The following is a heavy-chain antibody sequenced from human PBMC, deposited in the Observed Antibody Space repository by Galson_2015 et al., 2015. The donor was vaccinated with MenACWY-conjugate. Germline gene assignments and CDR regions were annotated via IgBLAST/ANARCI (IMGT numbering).Heavy chain of an antibody. D-gene: IGHD3-16*01. V-gene: IGHV4-39*01. CDR3: ARRPPKRGGPNYFDH. Sequence: ETLSLTCTVSGAALSESSYYWGWIRQPPGKGLEWIGSFSSRGGSYHHPSLKSRVTMSVDTSKNQFSLSVTSVTAADTAVYFCARRPPKRGGPNYFDHWGQGILVTVSS. CDR2: FSSRGGS. CDR1: GAALSESSYY. J-gene: IGHJ4*02.